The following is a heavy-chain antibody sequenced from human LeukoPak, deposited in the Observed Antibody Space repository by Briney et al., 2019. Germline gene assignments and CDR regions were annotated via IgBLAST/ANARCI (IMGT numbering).Heavy chain of an antibody. J-gene: IGHJ3*02. V-gene: IGHV4-39*07. Sequence: SETLSLTCTVSGGSISSSTYYWGWIRQPPGKGLEWIGSIFYSGRTYYNPSLKSRVTISVDTSKNQFSLKLTSVTAADTAVYYCARGRGPSSGDDAFDIWGQGTMVTVSS. CDR2: IFYSGRT. D-gene: IGHD2-15*01. CDR1: GGSISSSTYY. CDR3: ARGRGPSSGDDAFDI.